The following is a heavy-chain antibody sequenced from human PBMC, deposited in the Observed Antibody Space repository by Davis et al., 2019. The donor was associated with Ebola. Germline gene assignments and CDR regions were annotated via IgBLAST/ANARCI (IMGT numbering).Heavy chain of an antibody. J-gene: IGHJ4*02. Sequence: SETLSLTCTVSGDSISSGDYYWTWIRQHPEKGLEWMGYIYYSGSTYYDPSLPSRVSMSVNTSKNQFSLKLNSVTGADTAVYYCARETYNFDGSASGQFDSWGQGVVVTVSS. CDR3: ARETYNFDGSASGQFDS. CDR1: GDSISSGDYY. CDR2: IYYSGST. D-gene: IGHD3-22*01. V-gene: IGHV4-31*03.